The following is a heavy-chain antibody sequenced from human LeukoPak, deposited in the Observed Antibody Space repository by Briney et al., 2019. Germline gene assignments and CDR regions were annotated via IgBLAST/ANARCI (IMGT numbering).Heavy chain of an antibody. CDR1: GFTFSSYG. V-gene: IGHV3-33*06. CDR2: IWYDGSNK. CDR3: AKDIVVVPAATPDY. Sequence: GGSLRLSCAASGFTFSSYGMHWVRQAPGKGLEWVAVIWYDGSNKYYADSVKGRFTISRDNSKNTLYLQMNSLRAEDTAVYYCAKDIVVVPAATPDYWGQGTLVTVSS. D-gene: IGHD2-2*01. J-gene: IGHJ4*02.